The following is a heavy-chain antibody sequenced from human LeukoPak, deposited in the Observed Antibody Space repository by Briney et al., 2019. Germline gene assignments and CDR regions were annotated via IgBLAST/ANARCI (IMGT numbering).Heavy chain of an antibody. CDR2: ISGSGGST. CDR3: AKEMLVQLERGFNWFDP. V-gene: IGHV3-23*01. D-gene: IGHD1-1*01. J-gene: IGHJ5*02. Sequence: GGSLRLSCAASGFTFSSYAMTWVRRAPGKGLEWVSAISGSGGSTYYADSVKGRFTISRDNSKNTLYLQMNSLRAEDTAVYYCAKEMLVQLERGFNWFDPWGQGTLVTVSS. CDR1: GFTFSSYA.